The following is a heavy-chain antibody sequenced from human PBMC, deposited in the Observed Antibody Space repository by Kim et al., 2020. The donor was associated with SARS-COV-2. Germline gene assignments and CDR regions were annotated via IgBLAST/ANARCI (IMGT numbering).Heavy chain of an antibody. V-gene: IGHV3-48*02. Sequence: GGSLRLSCATSGFTFSISSMNWVRQAPGKGLEWVSYIDSSSSAIYYTDSVKGRFTISRDNAKNSLYLQMDSLRDDDTAVYYCARALASYDSSKNGDCWGQGTLVTVSS. CDR2: IDSSSSAI. J-gene: IGHJ4*02. D-gene: IGHD3-22*01. CDR1: GFTFSISS. CDR3: ARALASYDSSKNGDC.